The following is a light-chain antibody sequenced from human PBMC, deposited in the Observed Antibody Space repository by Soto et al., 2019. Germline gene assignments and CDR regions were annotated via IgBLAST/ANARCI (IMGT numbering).Light chain of an antibody. CDR2: DAS. V-gene: IGKV1-5*01. CDR1: QSISSW. CDR3: QQSYSNPRT. Sequence: DIQMTQSPSTLSASVGDRVTITCRASQSISSWLAWYQQKPGKAPKFLIYDASNLKSGVPSRFSGSGPGTDFTLAISSLQPEDFATYYCQQSYSNPRTFGQGTKVDIK. J-gene: IGKJ1*01.